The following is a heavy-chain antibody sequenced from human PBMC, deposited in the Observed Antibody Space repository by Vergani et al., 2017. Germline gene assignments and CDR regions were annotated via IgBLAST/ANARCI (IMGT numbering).Heavy chain of an antibody. CDR3: AKSYTTAWSRSWFDP. D-gene: IGHD3-16*01. CDR2: IFYSGST. V-gene: IGHV4-30-4*08. J-gene: IGHJ5*02. CDR1: GGSISSADYY. Sequence: QVQLQESGPGLVKPSQTLSLTCTVSGGSISSADYYWNWIRQPPGKGLEWVGFIFYSGSTYYSPSLKNRLTLSLDTSNNQFSPRLSSVTAADTAVYYCAKSYTTAWSRSWFDPWGHGTLVTVSS.